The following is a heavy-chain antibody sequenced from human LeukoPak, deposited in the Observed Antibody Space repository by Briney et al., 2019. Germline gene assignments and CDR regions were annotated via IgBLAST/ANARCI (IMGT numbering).Heavy chain of an antibody. CDR2: ISYDGSNK. CDR3: AKGRLTTVVTPPHY. V-gene: IGHV3-30*18. J-gene: IGHJ4*02. D-gene: IGHD4-23*01. CDR1: GFTFSSYG. Sequence: GGSLRLSCAASGFTFSSYGMHWVRQAPGKGLEWVAVISYDGSNKYYADSVKGRFTISRDNSKNTLYLQMNSLRAEDTAVYYCAKGRLTTVVTPPHYWGQGTLVTVSP.